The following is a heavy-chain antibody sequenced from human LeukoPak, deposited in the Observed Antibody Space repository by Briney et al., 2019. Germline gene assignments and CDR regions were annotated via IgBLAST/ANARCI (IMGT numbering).Heavy chain of an antibody. D-gene: IGHD6-19*01. V-gene: IGHV1-2*02. CDR1: GYTFSGYY. CDR3: ARDVDSSGWYDWFDP. Sequence: ASVKVSCKASGYTFSGYYIHWVRQAPGQGLEWMGWINPNSGGTNYAQRFQGRVTMTRDTSISTAYMDLSRLRPDDTAVYYCARDVDSSGWYDWFDPWGQGTLVTVSS. CDR2: INPNSGGT. J-gene: IGHJ5*02.